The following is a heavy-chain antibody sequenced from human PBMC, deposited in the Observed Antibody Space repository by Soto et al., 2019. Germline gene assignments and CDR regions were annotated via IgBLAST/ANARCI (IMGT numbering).Heavy chain of an antibody. CDR2: IYDTWTT. J-gene: IGHJ3*02. D-gene: IGHD3-10*02. CDR1: GGSMSENDYY. V-gene: IGHV4-30-4*01. CDR3: ARGIVRGGFDI. Sequence: QVQLQEAGPGLVRPSQTLSLTCTDAGGSMSENDYYWSWLRQSPGQGLQWIGYIYDTWTTSYSPSLKSRVTMSADTSRNQFSLKLTSVTAADTALYFCARGIVRGGFDIWGQGTLVTVSS.